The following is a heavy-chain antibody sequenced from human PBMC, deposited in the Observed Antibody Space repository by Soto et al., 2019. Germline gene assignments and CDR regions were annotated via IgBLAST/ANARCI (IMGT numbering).Heavy chain of an antibody. Sequence: QITLKESGPTLVKPTQTLTLTCTFSGFSLSTSGVGVGWIRQPPGKALEWLALIYGDDDKRYSPSLKSRLTITRATSKNQVVLTMTDMDPVASATYYCARGGMWRSFDFWGQGTLVTVSS. V-gene: IGHV2-5*02. CDR3: ARGGMWRSFDF. D-gene: IGHD2-21*01. J-gene: IGHJ4*02. CDR2: IYGDDDK. CDR1: GFSLSTSGVG.